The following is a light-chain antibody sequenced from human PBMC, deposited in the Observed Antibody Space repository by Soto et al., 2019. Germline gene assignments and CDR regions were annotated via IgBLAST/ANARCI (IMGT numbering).Light chain of an antibody. CDR1: QSVSSSY. V-gene: IGKV3-20*01. CDR2: GAS. CDR3: KQDGSSPLT. J-gene: IGKJ3*01. Sequence: EIVLTQSPGTLSLSVGERATLSCRASQSVSSSYLAGYQHKAGQAPRLVIYGASRRATGIPDRFSGSGSGTEFTLTSGRLEPEDFAVYYCKQDGSSPLTFGPGTTVDIK.